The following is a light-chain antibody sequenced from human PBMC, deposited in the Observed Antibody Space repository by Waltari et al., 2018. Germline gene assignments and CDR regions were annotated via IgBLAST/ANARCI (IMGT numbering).Light chain of an antibody. CDR1: SRDVGGYNY. Sequence: SALTPPRSGSRSPGQSVPHPCTGTSRDVGGYNYCPWYQQHPGKAPKLMIYDVSKRPSGVPDRFSGSKSGNTASLTISGLQAEDEADYYCCSYAGSYSYVFGTGTKVTVL. CDR2: DVS. J-gene: IGLJ1*01. V-gene: IGLV2-11*01. CDR3: CSYAGSYSYV.